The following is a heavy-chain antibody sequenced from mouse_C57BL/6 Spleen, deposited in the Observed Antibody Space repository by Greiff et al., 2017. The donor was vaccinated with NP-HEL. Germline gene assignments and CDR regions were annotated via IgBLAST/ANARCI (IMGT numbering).Heavy chain of an antibody. Sequence: VHLVESGPGLVAPSQSLSITCTVSGFSLTSYAISWVRQPPGTGLEWLGVIWTGGGTNYNSALKSKLSISKDNSKSQVFLKMNSLQTDDTARYYCARNGDDYRYWYFDVWGTGTTVTVSS. CDR3: ARNGDDYRYWYFDV. J-gene: IGHJ1*03. V-gene: IGHV2-9-1*01. D-gene: IGHD2-4*01. CDR2: IWTGGGT. CDR1: GFSLTSYA.